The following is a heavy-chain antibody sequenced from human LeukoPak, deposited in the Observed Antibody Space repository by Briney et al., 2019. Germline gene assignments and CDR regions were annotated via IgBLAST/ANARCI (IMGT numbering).Heavy chain of an antibody. D-gene: IGHD3-10*01. CDR3: ARVKYTMVRGVIGPAIDY. Sequence: SETLSLTCAVYGGSFSGYYWSWIRQPPGKGLEWIGEINHSGSTNYNPSLKSRVTISVDTSKNQFSLKLSSVTAADTVVYYCARVKYTMVRGVIGPAIDYWGQGTLVTVSS. V-gene: IGHV4-34*01. CDR2: INHSGST. J-gene: IGHJ4*02. CDR1: GGSFSGYY.